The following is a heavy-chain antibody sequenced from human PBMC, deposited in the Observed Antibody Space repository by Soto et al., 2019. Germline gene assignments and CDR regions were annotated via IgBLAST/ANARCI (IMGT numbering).Heavy chain of an antibody. J-gene: IGHJ4*02. Sequence: PSETLSLTCSVSDGSISGSYWSWIRQTPGKVLEWVGYIHYSGSTNYNPSLKSRVTMSVDSAKHQFSLQLSSVTAADTAVYFCTKYRRTDAEGYSFDYWGQGALVTSPQ. D-gene: IGHD2-15*01. CDR1: DGSISGSY. CDR3: TKYRRTDAEGYSFDY. V-gene: IGHV4-59*01. CDR2: IHYSGST.